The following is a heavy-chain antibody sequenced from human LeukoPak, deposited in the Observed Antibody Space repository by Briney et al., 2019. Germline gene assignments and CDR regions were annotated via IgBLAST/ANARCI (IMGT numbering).Heavy chain of an antibody. V-gene: IGHV4-34*01. Sequence: SETLSLTCAVYGGSFSGYYWSWIRQPPAKGLEWIGEINHSGSTNYNPSLKSRVTISVDTSKNQFSLKLSSVTAADTAVYYCARRPPRDRYYDSSGSLDYWGQGTLVTVSS. CDR2: INHSGST. J-gene: IGHJ4*02. CDR1: GGSFSGYY. D-gene: IGHD3-22*01. CDR3: ARRPPRDRYYDSSGSLDY.